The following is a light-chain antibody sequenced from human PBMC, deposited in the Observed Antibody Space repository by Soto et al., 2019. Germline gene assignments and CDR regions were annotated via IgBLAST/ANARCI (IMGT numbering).Light chain of an antibody. CDR2: DVS. J-gene: IGLJ1*01. CDR1: SSDVESYNL. CDR3: CSYAGSYTFYV. V-gene: IGLV2-11*01. Sequence: QSALTQPASVSGSPGQSITISCTGTSSDVESYNLVSWYQQHPGKAPKVMIYDVSKRPSGVPDRFSGSKSGNTASLTLAGLQAEDEADYYCCSYAGSYTFYVFGTGTKLTVL.